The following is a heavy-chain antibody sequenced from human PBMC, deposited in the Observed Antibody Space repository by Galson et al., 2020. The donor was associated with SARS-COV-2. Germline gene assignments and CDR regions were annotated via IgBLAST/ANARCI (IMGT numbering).Heavy chain of an antibody. J-gene: IGHJ4*02. CDR1: GFSFSTYD. CDR3: ARATTEAGIGDTGTRY. CDR2: IGPSGRTR. Sequence: GGSLRFSCVGSGFSFSTYDMNWVRQAPGKGLEWMSFIGPSGRTRDYAGSVRGRFTISRDNAKNLLYLHMTGLRVDDTAIYRCARATTEAGIGDTGTRYWGQGTQVIVSS. V-gene: IGHV3-48*03. D-gene: IGHD1-1*01.